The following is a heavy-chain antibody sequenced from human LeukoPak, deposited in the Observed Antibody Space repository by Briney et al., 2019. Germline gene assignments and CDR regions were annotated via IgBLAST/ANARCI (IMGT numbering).Heavy chain of an antibody. CDR3: ARGGNWNDVDY. V-gene: IGHV3-53*01. CDR1: GFTVSSNY. D-gene: IGHD1-1*01. Sequence: GGSLRLSCAASGFTVSSNYMSWVRQAPGKGLEWVSVIYSNNNTHYADSVKGRFTISRDNSKNTLYLQMNSLRAEDTAVYYCARGGNWNDVDYWGQGTLVTVSS. J-gene: IGHJ4*02. CDR2: IYSNNNT.